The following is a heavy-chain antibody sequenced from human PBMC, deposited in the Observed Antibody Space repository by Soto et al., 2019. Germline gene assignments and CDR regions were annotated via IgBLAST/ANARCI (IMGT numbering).Heavy chain of an antibody. D-gene: IGHD2-2*01. V-gene: IGHV3-30*18. CDR3: AKDHQYYFDY. Sequence: QVQLVESGGGVVQPGRSLRLSCAASGFTFSSYGMHWVRQAPGKGLEWVAVISYDGSNKYYADSVKGRFTISRDNSKNTLYLQMNSLRAEDTAVYYCAKDHQYYFDYWGQGTLVTVSS. CDR2: ISYDGSNK. CDR1: GFTFSSYG. J-gene: IGHJ4*02.